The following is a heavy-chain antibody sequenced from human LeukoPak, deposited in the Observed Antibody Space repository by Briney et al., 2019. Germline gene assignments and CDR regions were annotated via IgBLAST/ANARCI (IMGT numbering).Heavy chain of an antibody. CDR2: IIPIFGTA. CDR3: ATREYSCSYDY. J-gene: IGHJ4*02. Sequence: SVKVSCKPSGGTFSSYAISWVRQAPGQGLEWMGRIIPIFGTANYAQKFQARVAITKDESTSPAYMELSSLRSEDTAAFSCATREYSCSYDYWGQGTLVTVPS. V-gene: IGHV1-69*05. CDR1: GGTFSSYA. D-gene: IGHD6-6*01.